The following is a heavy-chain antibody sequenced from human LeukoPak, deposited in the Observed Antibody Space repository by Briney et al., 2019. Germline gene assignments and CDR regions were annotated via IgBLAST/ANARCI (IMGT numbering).Heavy chain of an antibody. D-gene: IGHD6-19*01. CDR3: ARARYSSGWYN. CDR2: IYHSGST. CDR1: GGSISSGGYY. V-gene: IGHV4-30-2*01. Sequence: SETLSLTCTVSGGSISSGGYYWSWSRQPPGKGLEWIGYIYHSGSTYYNPSLKSRVTISVDRSKNQFSLKLSSVTAADTAVYYCARARYSSGWYNWGQGILVTVSS. J-gene: IGHJ4*02.